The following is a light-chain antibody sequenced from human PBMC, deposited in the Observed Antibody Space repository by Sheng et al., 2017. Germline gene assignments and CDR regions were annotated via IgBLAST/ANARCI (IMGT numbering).Light chain of an antibody. CDR3: QQRSNWPVT. Sequence: EIVLTQSPATLSLSPGETATLSCRASERISNYIAWYQQKPGQAPRLLIYDASNRATGIPARISGSGSGTDFTLTISSLEPEDFAVYYCQQRSNWPVTFGQGTRLEIK. J-gene: IGKJ5*01. V-gene: IGKV3-11*01. CDR2: DAS. CDR1: ERISNY.